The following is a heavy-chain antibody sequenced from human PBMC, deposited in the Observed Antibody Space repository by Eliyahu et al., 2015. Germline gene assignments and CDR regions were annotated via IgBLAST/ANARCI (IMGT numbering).Heavy chain of an antibody. CDR3: ASSVIVVVPAAHFDY. D-gene: IGHD2-2*01. CDR1: GFXFXSYA. J-gene: IGHJ4*02. Sequence: QVQLVESGGGVVQPGRSLRXSRXAXGFXFXSYAMHWXRQAPGQGLEWVAVIXYDGSNKYYADSVKGRFTISRDNSKNTLYLQMNSLRAEDTAVYYCASSVIVVVPAAHFDYWGQGTLVTVSS. V-gene: IGHV3-30-3*01. CDR2: IXYDGSNK.